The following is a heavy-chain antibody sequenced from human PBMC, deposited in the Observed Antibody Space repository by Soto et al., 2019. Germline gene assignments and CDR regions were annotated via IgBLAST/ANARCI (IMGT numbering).Heavy chain of an antibody. V-gene: IGHV1-69*01. CDR1: GDSFSRFA. CDR2: IIPVTGTA. Sequence: QVQLVQSGPEVKKPGSSLKVSCKSYGDSFSRFAVSWVRRAPGEGLEWMGGIIPVTGTANYIDKFRGRLTITADESSSTVYMDLSSLRSEDTAVYYCARLGLDLDFDHWGQGTLVTVSS. J-gene: IGHJ4*02. CDR3: ARLGLDLDFDH.